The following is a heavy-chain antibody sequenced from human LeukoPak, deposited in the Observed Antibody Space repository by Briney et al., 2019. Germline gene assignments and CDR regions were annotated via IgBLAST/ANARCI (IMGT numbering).Heavy chain of an antibody. CDR2: VHLSGKR. CDR1: DDSIGDYY. V-gene: IGHV4-4*07. CDR3: ASRYGPHDY. Sequence: SETLSLTCTVSDDSIGDYYWSWIRQSAGKGLEWIGRVHLSGKRDYNPSLKSRVTISVDTSKNQFSLKLSSVTAADTAVYYCASRYGPHDYWGQGTLVTVSS. J-gene: IGHJ4*02. D-gene: IGHD4-17*01.